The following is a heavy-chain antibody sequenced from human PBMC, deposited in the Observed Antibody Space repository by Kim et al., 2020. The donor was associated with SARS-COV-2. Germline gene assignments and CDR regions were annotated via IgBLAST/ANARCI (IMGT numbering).Heavy chain of an antibody. D-gene: IGHD6-19*01. V-gene: IGHV3-30*02. J-gene: IGHJ4*02. CDR3: AKDLGIAVAGTGFDY. Sequence: VKGPFTTSRDNSKNTLDLQMNSLRAEDTAVYYCAKDLGIAVAGTGFDYWGQGTLVTVSS.